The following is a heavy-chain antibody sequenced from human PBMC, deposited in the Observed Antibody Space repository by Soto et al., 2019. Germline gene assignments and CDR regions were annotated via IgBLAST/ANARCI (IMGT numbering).Heavy chain of an antibody. J-gene: IGHJ4*02. Sequence: QVQLLQSGAEVKKPGASVKISCKASGYTFSFDYLSWVRRPPGQGLQWMGKINPDGGATTYAQSFQGRVSITSDASTGTVYMELSSLTSDDTAVYYCAKGRRNTFWGQGTLVSVSS. V-gene: IGHV1-46*01. CDR3: AKGRRNTF. D-gene: IGHD3-10*01. CDR2: INPDGGAT. CDR1: GYTFSFDY.